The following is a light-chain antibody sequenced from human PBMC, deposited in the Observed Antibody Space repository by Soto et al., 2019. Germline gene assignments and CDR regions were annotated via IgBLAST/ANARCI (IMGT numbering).Light chain of an antibody. Sequence: IQMTQSPSTLSASVGDRVSITCRASQTIFSWLAWYQQKPGKAPILLIYKASSLESGVPSRYSCSGSGTEFTLTISGLQPDDFAAYYYQQYNSYPYSFGQGTKLEIK. CDR1: QTIFSW. CDR3: QQYNSYPYS. J-gene: IGKJ2*03. V-gene: IGKV1-5*03. CDR2: KAS.